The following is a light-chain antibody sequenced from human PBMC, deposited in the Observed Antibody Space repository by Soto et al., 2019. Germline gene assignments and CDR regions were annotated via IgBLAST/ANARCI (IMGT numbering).Light chain of an antibody. Sequence: QSVLTQPPSPSGAPGQSVAISCPGTRSYVGGYNYVSWYQQYPGKAPKLIMYEVTKRPSGVPDRFSGSKSGNTASLTVSGLQAEDEADYYCCSYVGSNNYVFGTGTKVTVL. CDR1: RSYVGGYNY. J-gene: IGLJ1*01. V-gene: IGLV2-8*01. CDR2: EVT. CDR3: CSYVGSNNYV.